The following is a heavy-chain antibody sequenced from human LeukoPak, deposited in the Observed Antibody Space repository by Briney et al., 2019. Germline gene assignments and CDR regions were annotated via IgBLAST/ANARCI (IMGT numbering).Heavy chain of an antibody. V-gene: IGHV1-69*05. CDR1: GGTFISYA. J-gene: IGHJ5*02. CDR3: ASGPLRFLVPGSDWFDP. CDR2: IIPIFGTA. Sequence: GASVKVSFKASGGTFISYAFSWVRQAPGQGLEWMGGIIPIFGTANYAQKFQGRVTITTDESTSTAYMELSSLRSEDTAVYYCASGPLRFLVPGSDWFDPWGQGTLVTVSS. D-gene: IGHD3-3*01.